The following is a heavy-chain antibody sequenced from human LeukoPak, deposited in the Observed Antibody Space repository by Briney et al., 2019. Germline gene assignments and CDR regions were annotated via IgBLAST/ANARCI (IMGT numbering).Heavy chain of an antibody. CDR1: GFTFSSYW. D-gene: IGHD3-10*01. J-gene: IGHJ4*02. V-gene: IGHV3-74*01. CDR2: INSDGSST. CDR3: ARTMVRGVIIT. Sequence: GKSLRLSCAASGFTFSSYWMHWVRQAPGKGLVWVSRINSDGSSTSYADSVKGRFTISRDNAKNTLYLQMNSLRAEDTAVYYCARTMVRGVIITWGQGTLVTVSS.